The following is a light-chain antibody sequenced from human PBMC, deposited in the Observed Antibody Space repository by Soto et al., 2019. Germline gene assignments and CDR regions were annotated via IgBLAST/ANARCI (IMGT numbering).Light chain of an antibody. CDR1: QSISSE. CDR2: GAS. Sequence: EIVMTQSRATLFVSPGERAILSCRASQSISSELAWYQQRPGLPPRLLIYGASTRATGVPDRFTGSGSGSDITLTISGLQSEDFAVYYCQQGHNWPLTFGQGTRLEI. CDR3: QQGHNWPLT. J-gene: IGKJ2*01. V-gene: IGKV3-15*01.